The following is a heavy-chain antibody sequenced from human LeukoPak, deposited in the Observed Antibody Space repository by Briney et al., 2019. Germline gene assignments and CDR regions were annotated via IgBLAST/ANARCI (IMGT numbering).Heavy chain of an antibody. CDR2: INPNSGGT. J-gene: IGHJ4*02. Sequence: ASVKVSCKASGYTFTGFYMHWVRQAPGQGLEWMGWINPNSGGTNYAQKFQGRVTMTRDTSISTAYMELSRLRSDDTAVYYCARVRTRGSSWQFNFDYWGQGTLVTVSS. V-gene: IGHV1-2*02. D-gene: IGHD6-13*01. CDR1: GYTFTGFY. CDR3: ARVRTRGSSWQFNFDY.